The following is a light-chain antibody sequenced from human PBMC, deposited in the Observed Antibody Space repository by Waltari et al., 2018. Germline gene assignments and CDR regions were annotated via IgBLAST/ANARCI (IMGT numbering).Light chain of an antibody. J-gene: IGLJ3*02. V-gene: IGLV2-23*01. Sequence: QSALTQPASVSGSPGQSITISCTGTSSDVGTYNFSSWYQQNPGKAPKLMIYEGNKRPSGVSIRFSGSKAGNTASLTISGLQAEDEADYYCYSYAGSGTWVFGGGTKLTVL. CDR1: SSDVGTYNF. CDR2: EGN. CDR3: YSYAGSGTWV.